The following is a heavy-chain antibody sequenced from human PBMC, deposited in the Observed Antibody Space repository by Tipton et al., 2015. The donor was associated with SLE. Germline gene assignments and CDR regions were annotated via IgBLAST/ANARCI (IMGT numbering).Heavy chain of an antibody. CDR1: GFTFSSYS. V-gene: IGHV3-21*01. Sequence: SLRLSCAASGFTFSSYSMNWVRQAPGKGLEWVSSISSSSSYIYYADSVKGRFTISRDNAKNSLYLQMNSLRAEDTAVYYCARGRGIAAADAFDIWGQGTMVTVSS. J-gene: IGHJ3*02. CDR3: ARGRGIAAADAFDI. CDR2: ISSSSSYI. D-gene: IGHD6-13*01.